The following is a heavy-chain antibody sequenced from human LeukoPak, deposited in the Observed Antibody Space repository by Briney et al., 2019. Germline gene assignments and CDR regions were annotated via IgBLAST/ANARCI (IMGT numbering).Heavy chain of an antibody. CDR1: GYSFTSYW. V-gene: IGHV5-51*01. J-gene: IGHJ4*02. Sequence: GESLRISCKGSGYSFTSYWIGWVRQMPGKGLEWMGIIFPADSDTRYSPSFQGQATISADKSISTAYVQWSSLKASDTAMYYCARGVPKDYWGQGTLVTVSS. D-gene: IGHD2-2*01. CDR2: IFPADSDT. CDR3: ARGVPKDY.